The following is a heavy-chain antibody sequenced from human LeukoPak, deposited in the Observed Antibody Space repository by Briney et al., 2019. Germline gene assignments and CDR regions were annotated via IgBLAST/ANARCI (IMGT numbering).Heavy chain of an antibody. V-gene: IGHV5-51*01. CDR2: IYPGDSDT. Sequence: GESLKISCKGSGYSFTTYWIGWVRQMPGKGLEWMGIIYPGDSDTTYCPSFQGQVTISADKSISTAYLQWSSLKASDTAMFYCARSDYCSGGSCYFHYWGQGTLVTVSS. J-gene: IGHJ4*02. CDR1: GYSFTTYW. CDR3: ARSDYCSGGSCYFHY. D-gene: IGHD2-15*01.